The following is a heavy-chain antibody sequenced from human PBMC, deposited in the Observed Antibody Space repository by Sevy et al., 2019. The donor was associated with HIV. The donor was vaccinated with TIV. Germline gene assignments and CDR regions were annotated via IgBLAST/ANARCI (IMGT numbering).Heavy chain of an antibody. J-gene: IGHJ6*02. CDR2: SRCKAYGGRT. Sequence: GESLKISCRASGFTLDDYTMSWVRQAPGKGLEWVAFSRCKAYGGRTEYAASVKGRFTISRDESRSIAYLQMNSLKTEDTAVYYCTRVEGAADWGMDVWGQGTTVTVSS. CDR1: GFTLDDYT. D-gene: IGHD1-26*01. V-gene: IGHV3-49*04. CDR3: TRVEGAADWGMDV.